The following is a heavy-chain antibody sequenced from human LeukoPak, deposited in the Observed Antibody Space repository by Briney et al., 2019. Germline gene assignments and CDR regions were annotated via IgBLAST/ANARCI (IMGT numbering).Heavy chain of an antibody. Sequence: SETLSLTCTVSGGSISSYYWSWIRQPPGKGLEWIGYIYYSGSTDYNPSFKSRVTISLDASKNQFPLKLSSVTAADTAVYYCARMLRGYSYEMDYWGQGTLVTVSS. CDR1: GGSISSYY. CDR3: ARMLRGYSYEMDY. V-gene: IGHV4-59*01. CDR2: IYYSGST. D-gene: IGHD5-18*01. J-gene: IGHJ4*02.